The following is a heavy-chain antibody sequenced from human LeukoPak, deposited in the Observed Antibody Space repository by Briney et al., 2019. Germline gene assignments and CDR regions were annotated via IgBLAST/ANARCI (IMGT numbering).Heavy chain of an antibody. CDR3: AKPHSSGWSPHWFDP. J-gene: IGHJ5*02. CDR1: GFTFSTYA. D-gene: IGHD6-19*01. Sequence: GGSLRLSCAASGFTFSTYAMSWVRQAPGKGLEWVSDISGSGASTYYADSVKGRFTISRDISKNTLYLQMSNLRAEDTAVYYCAKPHSSGWSPHWFDPWGQGTLVTVSS. V-gene: IGHV3-23*01. CDR2: ISGSGAST.